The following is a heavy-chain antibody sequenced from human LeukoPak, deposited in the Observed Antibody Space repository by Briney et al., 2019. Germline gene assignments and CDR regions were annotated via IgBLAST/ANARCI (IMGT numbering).Heavy chain of an antibody. J-gene: IGHJ4*02. CDR1: GFTFEDFT. Sequence: PGGSLRLSCAASGFTFEDFTMHWVRQAPGQGLEWVSLIGWDGSATSYSDSVKGRFIISRDNNKNSLYLQMNSLRTDDTALYYCAKEEYSYGYSWGQGTLVTVSS. D-gene: IGHD5-18*01. V-gene: IGHV3-43*01. CDR3: AKEEYSYGYS. CDR2: IGWDGSAT.